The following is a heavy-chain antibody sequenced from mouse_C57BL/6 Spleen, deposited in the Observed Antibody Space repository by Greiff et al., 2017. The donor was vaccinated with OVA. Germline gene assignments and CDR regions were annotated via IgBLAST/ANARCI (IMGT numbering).Heavy chain of an antibody. D-gene: IGHD1-1*01. CDR1: GYAFSSYW. J-gene: IGHJ4*01. CDR3: ARQTYGSSSGAMDY. Sequence: VQVVESGAELVKPGASVKISCKASGYAFSSYWMNWVTQRPGKGLEWIGQIYPGDGDTNYNGKFKGKATLTADKSSSTAYMQLSSLTSEDSAVYFCARQTYGSSSGAMDYWGQGTSVTVSS. V-gene: IGHV1-80*01. CDR2: IYPGDGDT.